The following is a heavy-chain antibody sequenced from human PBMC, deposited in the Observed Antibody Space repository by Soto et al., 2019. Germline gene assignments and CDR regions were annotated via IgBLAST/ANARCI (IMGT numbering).Heavy chain of an antibody. CDR3: AKNWNWGSLVH. CDR2: IYYGGST. CDR1: GDSISTDY. V-gene: IGHV4-59*08. D-gene: IGHD7-27*01. Sequence: PSETLSLTCTASGDSISTDYWSWIRQSPGKGLEWIGFIYYGGSTNYNPSLKSRVTISVDTPKNQFSLKLSSVTAADTAVYYCAKNWNWGSLVHWGQGTLVTLSS. J-gene: IGHJ4*02.